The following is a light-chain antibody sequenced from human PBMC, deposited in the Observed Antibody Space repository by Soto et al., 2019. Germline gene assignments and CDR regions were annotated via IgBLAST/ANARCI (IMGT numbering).Light chain of an antibody. J-gene: IGKJ1*01. V-gene: IGKV1-5*03. Sequence: DIQMTQSPSTLSASVGDRVTIPCRASENINKWLAWYQQRPGTVPKLLIYQASNLESGVPSRFSGSGSGTEFTLTISSLQPDDFATYYCQQYNSYRTFGQGTKVDIK. CDR2: QAS. CDR1: ENINKW. CDR3: QQYNSYRT.